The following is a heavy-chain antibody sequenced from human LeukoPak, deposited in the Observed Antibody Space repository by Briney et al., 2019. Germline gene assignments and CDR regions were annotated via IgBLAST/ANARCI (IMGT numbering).Heavy chain of an antibody. J-gene: IGHJ4*02. CDR3: ARDAATITEYYFDY. Sequence: ASVKVSCKASGYTFTGYYMHRVRQAPGQGLEWMGRINPNSGGTNYAQKFQGRVTMTRDTSISTAYMELSRLRSDDTAVYYCARDAATITEYYFDYWGQGTLVTVSS. CDR2: INPNSGGT. V-gene: IGHV1-2*06. D-gene: IGHD5-24*01. CDR1: GYTFTGYY.